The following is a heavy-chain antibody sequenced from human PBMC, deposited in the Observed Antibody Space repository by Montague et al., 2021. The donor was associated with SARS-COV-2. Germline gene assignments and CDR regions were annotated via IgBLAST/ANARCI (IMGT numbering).Heavy chain of an antibody. Sequence: SETLSLTCTVSGGSISSYYWSWIRQPPGKGLEWIGSIYYSGSTYYNPSLKSRVTISVDTSKNQFSLKLSSVTAADTAVYYCASPTYYYDSSGSDALDIRGQGTMVTVSS. J-gene: IGHJ3*02. CDR2: IYYSGST. V-gene: IGHV4-39*01. CDR1: GGSISSYY. CDR3: ASPTYYYDSSGSDALDI. D-gene: IGHD3-22*01.